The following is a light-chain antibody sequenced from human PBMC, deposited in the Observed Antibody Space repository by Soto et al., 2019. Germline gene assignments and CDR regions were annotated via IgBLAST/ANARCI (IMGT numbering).Light chain of an antibody. CDR2: EAA. CDR1: QYIHNY. CDR3: QQSNNYPWT. Sequence: DIQMTQSPSTLSASVGDRVTITCRASQYIHNYLAWYQQKPGEDPKLLIYEAANLESGVPSRFSSSGTGTELTLTISRLQPDDFATYYCQQSNNYPWTFGQGPSVEI. V-gene: IGKV1-5*03. J-gene: IGKJ1*01.